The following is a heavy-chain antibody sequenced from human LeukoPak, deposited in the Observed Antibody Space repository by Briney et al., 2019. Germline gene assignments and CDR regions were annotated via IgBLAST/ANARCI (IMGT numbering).Heavy chain of an antibody. D-gene: IGHD3-3*01. J-gene: IGHJ4*02. CDR2: IYSGGST. CDR1: GFTVSSNY. Sequence: GGSLRLSCAASGFTVSSNYMSWVRQAPGKGLEWVSVIYSGGSTYYADSVKGRFTISRDNSKSTLYLQMNSLRAEDTAVYYCARVERGLFWFDYWGQGTLVTVSS. CDR3: ARVERGLFWFDY. V-gene: IGHV3-66*01.